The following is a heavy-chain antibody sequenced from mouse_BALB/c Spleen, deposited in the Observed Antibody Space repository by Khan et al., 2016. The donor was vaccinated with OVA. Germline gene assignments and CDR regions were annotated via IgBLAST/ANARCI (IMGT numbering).Heavy chain of an antibody. CDR2: ISSGGSYT. CDR1: GFTFSSYG. Sequence: EVELVESGGDLVKPGGSLKLSCAASGFTFSSYGMSWVRQTPDKRLEWVATISSGGSYTYYPDSVKGRFTISRDNAKNTLYLQMSSLKSEDTAMYYCARKYAMDYWGQGTSVNGSS. V-gene: IGHV5-6*01. J-gene: IGHJ4*01. CDR3: ARKYAMDY.